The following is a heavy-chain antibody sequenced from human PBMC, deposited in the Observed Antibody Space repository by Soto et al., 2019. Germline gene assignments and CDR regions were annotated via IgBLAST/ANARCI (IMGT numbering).Heavy chain of an antibody. CDR3: TRESYYYAMDV. J-gene: IGHJ6*02. CDR1: GDTVSSNSVS. Sequence: PXQALSLPCAISGDTVSSNSVSCNLIRQSPSRGLEWLGRTYYRSKWYNDYALYLKSRIIINPDTSKNQLSLQLNSVTPEDTALYYCTRESYYYAMDVWGQGTTVTVSS. CDR2: TYYRSKWYN. V-gene: IGHV6-1*01.